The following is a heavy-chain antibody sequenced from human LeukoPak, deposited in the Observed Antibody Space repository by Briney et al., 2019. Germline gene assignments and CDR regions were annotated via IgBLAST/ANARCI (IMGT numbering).Heavy chain of an antibody. D-gene: IGHD6-6*01. CDR2: IYYSGST. Sequence: SQTLSLTGTVSGGSISSGDHYSSWIRQPPGKGLEWIGYIYYSGSTYYNPSLKSRVTISVDTSKNQFSLKLSSVTAADTAVYYCARGSWSSSIDYWGQGTLVTVSS. CDR3: ARGSWSSSIDY. V-gene: IGHV4-30-4*01. CDR1: GGSISSGDHY. J-gene: IGHJ4*02.